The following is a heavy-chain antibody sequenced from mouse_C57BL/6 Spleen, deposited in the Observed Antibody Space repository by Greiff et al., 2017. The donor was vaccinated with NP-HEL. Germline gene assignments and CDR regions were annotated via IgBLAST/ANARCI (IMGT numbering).Heavy chain of an antibody. CDR1: GYTFTSYW. V-gene: IGHV1-5*01. J-gene: IGHJ4*01. D-gene: IGHD2-4*01. CDR2: IYPGNSDT. Sequence: VQLQQSGTVLARPGASVKMSCKTSGYTFTSYWMHWVKQRPGQGLEWIGAIYPGNSDTSYNQKFKGKAKLTAVTSASTAYMELSSLTNEDSAVYYCTRDYDYDLYAMDYWGQGTSVTVSS. CDR3: TRDYDYDLYAMDY.